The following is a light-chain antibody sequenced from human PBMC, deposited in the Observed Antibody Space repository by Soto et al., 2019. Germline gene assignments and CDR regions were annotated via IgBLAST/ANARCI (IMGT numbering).Light chain of an antibody. CDR1: HTIMTY. CDR2: AAS. CDR3: QQSYNSPQR. Sequence: DIQMAHSTSGRSACGVDEVTFTCRASHTIMTYLNWYQLKPGKPPRLLIYAASSLQSGVPSRFSGSGSGTDFTITSNSPQPEDFATYSYQQSYNSPQRVGQGTKVDIK. V-gene: IGKV1-39*01. J-gene: IGKJ1*01.